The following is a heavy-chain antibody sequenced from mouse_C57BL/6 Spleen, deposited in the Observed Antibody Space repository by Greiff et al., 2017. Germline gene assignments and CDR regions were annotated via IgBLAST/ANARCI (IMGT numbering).Heavy chain of an antibody. CDR1: GYTFTGYW. CDR2: ILPGSGST. V-gene: IGHV1-9*01. CDR3: ARSEAPYYFDD. Sequence: QVQLQQSGAELMKPGASVKLSCKATGYTFTGYWIEWVKQRPGHGLEWIGEILPGSGSTNYNEKFKGKATFTADTTSNTAYMQLISLTTEDSAIYYCARSEAPYYFDDWGKGTTLTVSS. J-gene: IGHJ2*01.